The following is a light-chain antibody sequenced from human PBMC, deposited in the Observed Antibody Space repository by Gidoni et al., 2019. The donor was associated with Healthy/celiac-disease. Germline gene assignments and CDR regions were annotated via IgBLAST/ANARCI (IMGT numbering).Light chain of an antibody. CDR2: GAS. J-gene: IGKJ1*01. Sequence: EIVLTQSPGTLSLSPGERATLSCRASQSVSSSYLAWYQQKPGQAPRLLIYGASSRATGIPDRWSGSGAGTDFTLTISRLEPEDFAVYYCQQYGSSPPWTFXQXTKVEIK. CDR1: QSVSSSY. V-gene: IGKV3-20*01. CDR3: QQYGSSPPWT.